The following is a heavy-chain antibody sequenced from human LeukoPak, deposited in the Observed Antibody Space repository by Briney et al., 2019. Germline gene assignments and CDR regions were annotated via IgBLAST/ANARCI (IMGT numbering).Heavy chain of an antibody. CDR3: AKGQTVAGPSSFGY. V-gene: IGHV3-48*02. D-gene: IGHD6-19*01. Sequence: PGGSLRLSCAASGFTFNSYSMSWVRQAPGKGLEWVSYISHTSESTYYADSVRGRFSISRDDAKSSLYLQMNSLRDEDTAVYYCAKGQTVAGPSSFGYWGQGTLVTVSS. J-gene: IGHJ4*02. CDR2: ISHTSEST. CDR1: GFTFNSYS.